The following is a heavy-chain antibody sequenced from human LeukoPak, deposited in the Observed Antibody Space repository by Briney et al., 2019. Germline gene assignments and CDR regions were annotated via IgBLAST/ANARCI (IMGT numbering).Heavy chain of an antibody. CDR1: GFIVNIYC. D-gene: IGHD3-10*01. V-gene: IGHV3-30*18. J-gene: IGHJ4*02. Sequence: PGGSLRLSCVASGFIVNIYCMHWVRQAPGKGLEWVAVLSSDGSNKYYADSVKGRFTITRDNSKNTLYLQMNSLRADDTAVYYCAKESLYYDFDYWGQGTLVTVSS. CDR2: LSSDGSNK. CDR3: AKESLYYDFDY.